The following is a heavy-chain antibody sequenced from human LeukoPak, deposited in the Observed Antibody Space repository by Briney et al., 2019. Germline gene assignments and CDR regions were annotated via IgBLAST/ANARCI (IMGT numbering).Heavy chain of an antibody. CDR3: ARDAAGGDAGLAGYYFYYMDV. CDR1: GFTFSSYG. CDR2: IRYDGSNK. V-gene: IGHV3-30*02. D-gene: IGHD3-9*01. Sequence: GGSLRLSCAASGFTFSSYGMHWVRQAPGKGLEWVAFIRYDGSNKYYADSVKGRFTISRDNSKNTVYLQMNSLRPEDTAVYYCARDAAGGDAGLAGYYFYYMDVWGAGTAVTVSS. J-gene: IGHJ6*03.